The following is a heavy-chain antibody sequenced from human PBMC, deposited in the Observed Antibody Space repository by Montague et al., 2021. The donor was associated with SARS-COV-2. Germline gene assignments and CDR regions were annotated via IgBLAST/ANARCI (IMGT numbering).Heavy chain of an antibody. CDR2: IYHTGST. Sequence: SETLSLTCVVSGDSYISDNWWTWVRLPPGKVFSWVGGIYHTGSTKYKACLKSLVSMSADKSWNQFSLRLTSVTAADTAIYYCARKGSGRSDLAYWGQGTLVTVYS. J-gene: IGHJ4*02. D-gene: IGHD1-26*01. CDR1: GDSYISDNW. CDR3: ARKGSGRSDLAY. V-gene: IGHV4-4*02.